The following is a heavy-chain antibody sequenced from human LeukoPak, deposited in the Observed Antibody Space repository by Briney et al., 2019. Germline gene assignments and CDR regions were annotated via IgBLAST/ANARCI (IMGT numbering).Heavy chain of an antibody. J-gene: IGHJ4*02. CDR2: INYDGSAT. V-gene: IGHV3-11*01. CDR1: RFTFDDYY. D-gene: IGHD3-10*01. CDR3: AKRGIVIRGLLIIGFHKEAYYFDH. Sequence: GGSLRLSCAASRFTFDDYYMTWIRQAPGKGLEWVSYINYDGSATDYADSVKGRFTISRDNDKKSLYLQMNSLRAEDRAVYFCAKRGIVIRGLLIIGFHKEAYYFDHWGQGILVTVSS.